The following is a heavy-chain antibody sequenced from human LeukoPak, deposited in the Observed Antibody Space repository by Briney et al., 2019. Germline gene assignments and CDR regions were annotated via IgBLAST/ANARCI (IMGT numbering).Heavy chain of an antibody. J-gene: IGHJ5*02. V-gene: IGHV4-39*01. CDR2: IYYSGST. Sequence: PSETLSLTCTVSGGSISRSSFYWGWIRQPPGKGLEWIGSIYYSGSTYYNPALKSRVTVSVDTAKNQFSLKLSSVTAADTAVYYCARHRAYGPGTYYTNNWFDPWGQGTLVTVSS. CDR1: GGSISRSSFY. D-gene: IGHD3-10*01. CDR3: ARHRAYGPGTYYTNNWFDP.